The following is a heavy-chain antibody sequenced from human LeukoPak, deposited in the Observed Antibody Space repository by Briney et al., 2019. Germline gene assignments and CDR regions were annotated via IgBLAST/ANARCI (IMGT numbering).Heavy chain of an antibody. Sequence: GASVKVSCKASGYTFTNYYIHWVRQAPGQGLEWMGKINPSGGSTNFAQKFQGRVTMTTDTSTITVYMELSSLRSEDTAVYYCARWTTTYLDYWGQGTLVTVSS. CDR1: GYTFTNYY. D-gene: IGHD4-11*01. V-gene: IGHV1-46*01. J-gene: IGHJ4*02. CDR2: INPSGGST. CDR3: ARWTTTYLDY.